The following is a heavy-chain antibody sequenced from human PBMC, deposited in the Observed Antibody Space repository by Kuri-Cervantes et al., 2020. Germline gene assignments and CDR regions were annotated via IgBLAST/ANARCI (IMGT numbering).Heavy chain of an antibody. CDR1: GFTLSSYY. CDR2: LCYSGTTT. Sequence: GESLKISCAASGFTLSSYYLSWVRQAPGKGLEWVSALCYSGTTTYHRDSVKGRFTITRDSFKYTLYLQMNSLRAEDTAVYYCARDLGGYDDYWGQGTLVTVSS. D-gene: IGHD5-12*01. J-gene: IGHJ4*02. CDR3: ARDLGGYDDY. V-gene: IGHV3-23*01.